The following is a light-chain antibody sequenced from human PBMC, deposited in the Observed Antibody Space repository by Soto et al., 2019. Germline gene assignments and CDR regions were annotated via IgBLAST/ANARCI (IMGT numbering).Light chain of an antibody. Sequence: EIIVTQSPATLSVSPGERATLSCRASQSVSSNLAWYQQKPGQAPRLLIYGASTSATDIPARFSGSGSGTVFPLTICSLQSEDFAVYSCQQCHWPPPITFGHGTRL. CDR3: QQCHWPPPIT. CDR2: GAS. CDR1: QSVSSN. V-gene: IGKV3-15*01. J-gene: IGKJ5*01.